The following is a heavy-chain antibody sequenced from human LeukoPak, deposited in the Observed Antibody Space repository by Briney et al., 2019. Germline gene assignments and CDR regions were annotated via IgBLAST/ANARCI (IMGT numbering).Heavy chain of an antibody. CDR3: ARDRHRITIFGVVIPTQYFDY. CDR1: GGSFSGYY. V-gene: IGHV4-34*01. Sequence: SETLSLTCAVYGGSFSGYYWSWIRQPPGKGLEWIGEINHSGSTNYNPSLKSRVTISVDTSKNQFSLKLSPVPAADTAVYYCARDRHRITIFGVVIPTQYFDYWGQGTLVTVSS. CDR2: INHSGST. J-gene: IGHJ4*02. D-gene: IGHD3-3*01.